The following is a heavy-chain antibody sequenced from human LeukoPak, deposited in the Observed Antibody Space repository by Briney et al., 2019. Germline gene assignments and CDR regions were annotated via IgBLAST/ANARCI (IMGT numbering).Heavy chain of an antibody. CDR1: GFTFDDYA. V-gene: IGHV3-9*01. D-gene: IGHD3-10*01. Sequence: GGSLRLSCAASGFTFDDYAMHWVRQAPGQGLEWVSAINWNSDDIHYADSVKGRFTISRDNAKNSLYLQMNSLRAEDTAFYYCAKDIGAQLWFGELFRSNYFDYWGQGTLATVSS. CDR3: AKDIGAQLWFGELFRSNYFDY. J-gene: IGHJ4*02. CDR2: INWNSDDI.